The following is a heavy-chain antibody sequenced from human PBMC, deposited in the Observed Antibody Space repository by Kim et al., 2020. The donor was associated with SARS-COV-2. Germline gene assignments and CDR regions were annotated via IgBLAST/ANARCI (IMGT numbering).Heavy chain of an antibody. CDR3: ARRKPAPTADFDS. Sequence: SETLSLTCAVYGGSFSGYYWSWIRQPPGKGLEWIGEINHSGSTNYNPSLKSRVTISVDTSKNQFSLKLSSVTAADTAVYYCARRKPAPTADFDSWGQGTL. CDR2: INHSGST. D-gene: IGHD4-17*01. J-gene: IGHJ4*02. CDR1: GGSFSGYY. V-gene: IGHV4-34*01.